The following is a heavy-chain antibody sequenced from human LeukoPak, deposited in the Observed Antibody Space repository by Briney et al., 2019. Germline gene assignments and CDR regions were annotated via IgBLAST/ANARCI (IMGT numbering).Heavy chain of an antibody. V-gene: IGHV1-8*01. CDR3: AVRGRNYIYDF. CDR1: GYTFSSFH. D-gene: IGHD1-26*01. CDR2: INPDSDDT. J-gene: IGHJ4*02. Sequence: ASVKVSCKASGYTFSSFHMNWLRQATGQGLEWMGWINPDSDDTGYAQKFQGRVTMTRDTSTNTAYMELNSLTSEDTAVYYCAVRGRNYIYDFWGQGTLVTVSS.